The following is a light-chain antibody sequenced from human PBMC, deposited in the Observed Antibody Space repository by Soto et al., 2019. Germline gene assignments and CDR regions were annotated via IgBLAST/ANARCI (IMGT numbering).Light chain of an antibody. CDR1: QSVSSN. CDR3: QQRSNWPSIT. J-gene: IGKJ5*01. V-gene: IGKV3-11*01. CDR2: GAS. Sequence: EIVMTQSPATLSVSPGERATLSCRASQSVSSNLARYQQKPGQAPRLLIYGASNRATGIPARFSGSGSGTDFTLAISSLEPEDFAVYYCQQRSNWPSITFGQGARLEI.